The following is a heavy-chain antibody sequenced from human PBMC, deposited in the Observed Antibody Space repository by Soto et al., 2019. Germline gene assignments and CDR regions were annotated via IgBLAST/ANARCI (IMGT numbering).Heavy chain of an antibody. D-gene: IGHD2-2*01. CDR1: GGSFSGYY. Sequence: QVQLQQWGAGLLKPSETLSLTCAVYGGSFSGYYWSWIRQPPGKGLEWIGEINHSGSTNYNPSLKSRVTRSVDTSKNQFSLKLSSVTAADTAVYYCARGRYCSSTSCRKWFDPWGQGTLVTVSS. CDR3: ARGRYCSSTSCRKWFDP. CDR2: INHSGST. J-gene: IGHJ5*02. V-gene: IGHV4-34*01.